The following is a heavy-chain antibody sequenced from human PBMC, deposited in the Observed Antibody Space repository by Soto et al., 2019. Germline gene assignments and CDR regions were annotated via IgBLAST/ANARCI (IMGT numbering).Heavy chain of an antibody. CDR1: GFTFSSYG. V-gene: IGHV3-33*01. CDR2: IWYDGSNK. J-gene: IGHJ6*03. Sequence: PGRSLRLSYAACGFTFSSYGMRWVRQAPGKGLEWVAVIWYDGSNKYYADSVKGRFTISRDNSKNTLYLQMNSLRAEDTAVYYCARGPVSIAEAGSPSGGYYYYMDVWGKGTTVTVSS. CDR3: ARGPVSIAEAGSPSGGYYYYMDV. D-gene: IGHD6-13*01.